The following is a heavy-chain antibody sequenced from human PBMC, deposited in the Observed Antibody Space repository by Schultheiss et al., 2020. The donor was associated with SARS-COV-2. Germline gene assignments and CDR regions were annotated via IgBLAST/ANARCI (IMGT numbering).Heavy chain of an antibody. Sequence: SQTLSLTCAVYGGSFSGYYWSWIRQPPGKGLEWIGYIYNSATTDYNPSLKSRVTISVDKSKNQFSLKLSSVTAADTAVYYCARMVVVAATLGWFDPWGQGTLVTVSS. CDR1: GGSFSGYY. V-gene: IGHV4-34*01. J-gene: IGHJ5*02. D-gene: IGHD2-15*01. CDR2: IYNSATT. CDR3: ARMVVVAATLGWFDP.